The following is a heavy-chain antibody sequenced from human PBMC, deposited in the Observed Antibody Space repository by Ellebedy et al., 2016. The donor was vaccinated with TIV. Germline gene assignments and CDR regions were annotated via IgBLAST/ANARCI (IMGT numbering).Heavy chain of an antibody. D-gene: IGHD3-16*01. CDR2: INPDSGGT. Sequence: ASVKVSCKASGYTFTDYFVHWLRQAPGQGLEWMGWINPDSGGTYSSQKFQGSVTMTRDTSIKTAYMEVTRLRSDDTSVYYCASGYGPTGGLDYWGQGTLVTVPS. J-gene: IGHJ4*02. V-gene: IGHV1-2*04. CDR1: GYTFTDYF. CDR3: ASGYGPTGGLDY.